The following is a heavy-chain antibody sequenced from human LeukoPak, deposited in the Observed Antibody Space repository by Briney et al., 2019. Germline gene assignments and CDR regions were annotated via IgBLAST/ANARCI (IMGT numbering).Heavy chain of an antibody. CDR2: INSDGSST. Sequence: QPGGSLRLSCAASGFTFSDYAMSWVRQAPGKGLVWVSRINSDGSSTSYADSVKGRFTISRDNAKNTLYLQMNSLRAEDTAVYYCARDNGEWRLNWFDHWGQGTLVTVSS. CDR3: ARDNGEWRLNWFDH. D-gene: IGHD2-8*01. CDR1: GFTFSDYA. V-gene: IGHV3-74*01. J-gene: IGHJ5*02.